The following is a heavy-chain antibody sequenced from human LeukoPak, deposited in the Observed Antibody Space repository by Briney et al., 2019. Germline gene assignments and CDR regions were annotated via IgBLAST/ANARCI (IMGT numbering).Heavy chain of an antibody. CDR1: GFSISTGYY. CDR2: INHSGST. J-gene: IGHJ4*02. D-gene: IGHD7-27*01. V-gene: IGHV4-34*01. Sequence: SETLSLTCAVSGFSISTGYYWTWIRQPPGKGLEWIGEINHSGSTNYNPSLKSRVTISVDTSKNQFSLKLSSVTAADTAVYYCVMNWGTGRTLDYWGQGTLVTVSS. CDR3: VMNWGTGRTLDY.